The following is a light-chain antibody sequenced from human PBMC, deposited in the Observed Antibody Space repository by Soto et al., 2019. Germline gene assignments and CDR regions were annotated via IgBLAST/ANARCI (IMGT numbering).Light chain of an antibody. CDR1: QTIRGL. CDR2: DTS. Sequence: EIVLTQSPATLSLSPGERATLSCRTSQTIRGLLNWYQQRPGQAPRLLIYDTSNRTTDIPARFSGSGSGTEFILPISSLEDEDFGVYFCQQRHNGPITFGQGTRLDIK. J-gene: IGKJ5*01. CDR3: QQRHNGPIT. V-gene: IGKV3-11*01.